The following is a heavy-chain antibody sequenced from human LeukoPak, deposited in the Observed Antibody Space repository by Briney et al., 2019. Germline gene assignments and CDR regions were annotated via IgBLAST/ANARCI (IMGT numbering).Heavy chain of an antibody. V-gene: IGHV3-23*01. CDR3: AKAYSNAYPYYFDS. D-gene: IGHD3-16*01. Sequence: GGSLRLSCAASGFTFSTYAMSWVHQAPGEGLEWVSLVRSNVDGTYYTDSVKGRFTISRDNSKNTLYLQMNSLRAEDTAIYYCAKAYSNAYPYYFDSWGQGTLVTVSS. CDR1: GFTFSTYA. CDR2: VRSNVDGT. J-gene: IGHJ4*02.